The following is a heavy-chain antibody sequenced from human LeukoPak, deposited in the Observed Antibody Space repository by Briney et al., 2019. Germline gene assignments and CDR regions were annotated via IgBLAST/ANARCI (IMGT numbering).Heavy chain of an antibody. CDR3: ARGGDGYNFDFDY. J-gene: IGHJ4*02. Sequence: SETLSLTCTVSGGSISSYYWSWIRQPPGKGLEWIGYIYYSGSTNYNPSLKSRVTISVDTSKNQFSLKLSSVTAADTAVYYCARGGDGYNFDFDYWGQGTLVTVSS. CDR2: IYYSGST. D-gene: IGHD5-24*01. CDR1: GGSISSYY. V-gene: IGHV4-59*01.